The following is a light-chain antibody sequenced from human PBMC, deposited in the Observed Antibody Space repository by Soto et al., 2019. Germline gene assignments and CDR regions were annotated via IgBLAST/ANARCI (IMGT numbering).Light chain of an antibody. Sequence: EIVLLQSPGTLSLYPGERATLSCRASQSVSYYLAWYQQKPGQAPRLLIYDASSRATGVPDRFSGSGSGTDFTLTISRLEPEDSAVYYCQQYGSSPITCGQGTRL. CDR1: QSVSYY. J-gene: IGKJ5*01. CDR2: DAS. V-gene: IGKV3-20*01. CDR3: QQYGSSPIT.